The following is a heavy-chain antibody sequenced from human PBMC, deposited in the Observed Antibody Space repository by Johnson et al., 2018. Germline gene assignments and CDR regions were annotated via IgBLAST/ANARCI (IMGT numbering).Heavy chain of an antibody. CDR3: ARVRDGYNFDAFDI. D-gene: IGHD5-24*01. J-gene: IGHJ3*02. CDR1: GFTFSSYW. CDR2: INQDGSEK. V-gene: IGHV3-7*01. Sequence: EVQLVESGGGLVQPGGSLRLSCAASGFTFSSYWMSWVRQAPGKGLEWVANINQDGSEKYYVDSVKGRFTISRDNAKNSLYLQMNSLRAEDTAVYYCARVRDGYNFDAFDIWGQGTMVTVSS.